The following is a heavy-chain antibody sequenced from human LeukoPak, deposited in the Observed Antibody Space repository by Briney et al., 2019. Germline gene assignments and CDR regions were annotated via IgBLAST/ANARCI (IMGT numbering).Heavy chain of an antibody. D-gene: IGHD6-25*01. J-gene: IGHJ5*02. CDR2: INSRGST. CDR1: GGSISSSDYF. Sequence: SETLSLTCTASGGSISSSDYFWSWIRPPAGKGLEWIVRINSRGSTNSNPSLKSRVTLSVDTSKNQFSLKRTSVTVADTAVYYCARYRLGWFDPWGQGTLVTVSS. V-gene: IGHV4-61*02. CDR3: ARYRLGWFDP.